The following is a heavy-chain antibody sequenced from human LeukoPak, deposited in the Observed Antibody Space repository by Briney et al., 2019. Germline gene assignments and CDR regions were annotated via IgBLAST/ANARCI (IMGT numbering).Heavy chain of an antibody. CDR2: INPSDGST. D-gene: IGHD2-15*01. Sequence: ASVKVSCKASEYTFTNSYMQWVRQAPGQGLEWMGIINPSDGSTYYPQKLRGRVTMTRDRSTSTVYMELSSLRSEDTAVYYCSRKYCSGGSCPGDAFDIWGQGTMPTVSS. V-gene: IGHV1-46*01. CDR3: SRKYCSGGSCPGDAFDI. CDR1: EYTFTNSY. J-gene: IGHJ3*02.